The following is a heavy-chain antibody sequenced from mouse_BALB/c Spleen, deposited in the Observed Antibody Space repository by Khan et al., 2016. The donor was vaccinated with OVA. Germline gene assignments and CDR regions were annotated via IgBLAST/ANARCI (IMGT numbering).Heavy chain of an antibody. CDR3: TRDRNYYGSSFYFDD. D-gene: IGHD1-1*01. J-gene: IGHJ2*01. V-gene: IGHV5-6-4*01. Sequence: EVQLQESGGGLVKPGGSLRLSCEASGFTFSSYSMSWVRQTPEKRLEWVATITSGGSYTYYPDSVQGRFTIYRDNAKNTLYQQMSSLKTEDTASYYGTRDRNYYGSSFYFDDWGQGTTLTVAS. CDR2: ITSGGSYT. CDR1: GFTFSSYS.